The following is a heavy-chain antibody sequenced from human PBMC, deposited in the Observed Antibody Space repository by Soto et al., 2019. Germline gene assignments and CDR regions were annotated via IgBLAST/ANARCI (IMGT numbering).Heavy chain of an antibody. CDR3: ESRPLHGSHGYV. CDR1: GGTFSSYT. Sequence: QGQLVQSGAEVKKPGSSVKVSCKASGGTFSSYTISWVRQAPGQGLEWMGRNIPILGIANYATKFQGRINITADKTTSTAYMELSSLRSEDTAVYYWESRPLHGSHGYVWGQGSLVTVSS. D-gene: IGHD5-18*01. V-gene: IGHV1-69*02. J-gene: IGHJ4*02. CDR2: NIPILGIA.